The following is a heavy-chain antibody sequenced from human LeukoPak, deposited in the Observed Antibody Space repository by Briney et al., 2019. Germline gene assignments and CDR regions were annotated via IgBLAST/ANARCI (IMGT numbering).Heavy chain of an antibody. Sequence: GGSLRLSCVASEFTFSSYGMHWVRQAPGKGLEWVAYIRYDGSDRYYADSVKGRFTISRDNSKNTLYLQMGSLRAEDMAVYYCARGAVYCSSTSCYLDYWGQGTLVTVSS. CDR1: EFTFSSYG. V-gene: IGHV3-30*02. CDR2: IRYDGSDR. CDR3: ARGAVYCSSTSCYLDY. J-gene: IGHJ4*02. D-gene: IGHD2-2*01.